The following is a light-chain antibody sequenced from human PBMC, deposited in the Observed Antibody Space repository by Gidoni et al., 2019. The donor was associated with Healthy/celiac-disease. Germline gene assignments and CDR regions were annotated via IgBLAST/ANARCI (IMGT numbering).Light chain of an antibody. CDR3: QQYNNWLRGFT. Sequence: EIVMTQSPATLSVFPGERATLSCRASQSVSSNFAWYQQKPGQAPRLLSYGASTRAPGIPARFSGCGSATEFTLTISSPQSEDFAVYYCQQYNNWLRGFTFGPGTKVDIK. J-gene: IGKJ3*01. CDR2: GAS. CDR1: QSVSSN. V-gene: IGKV3-15*01.